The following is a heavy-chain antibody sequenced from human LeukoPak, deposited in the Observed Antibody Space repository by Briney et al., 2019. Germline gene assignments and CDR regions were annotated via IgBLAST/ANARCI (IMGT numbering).Heavy chain of an antibody. V-gene: IGHV4-59*01. Sequence: PSETLSLPCTVSGGSISSYYWSWIRQPPGKGLEWIGYIYYSGSTNYNPSLKSRVTISGDTSKNQFSLKLSSVTAADTAVYYCARDLQQGAFDIWGQGTMVTVSS. J-gene: IGHJ3*02. CDR3: ARDLQQGAFDI. CDR1: GGSISSYY. CDR2: IYYSGST. D-gene: IGHD6-13*01.